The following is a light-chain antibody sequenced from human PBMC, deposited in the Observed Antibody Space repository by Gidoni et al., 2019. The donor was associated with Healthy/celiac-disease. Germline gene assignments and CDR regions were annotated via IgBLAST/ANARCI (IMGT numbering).Light chain of an antibody. CDR3: QQSYSSPRT. V-gene: IGKV1-39*01. Sequence: DIQMTQSPSSLSASVGDRVTITCRASQSISSSLNWYQQKPGKAPKLLIYAASSLQSGVPSRFSGSGSGTDFTLTISSLQPEDFATYYCQQSYSSPRTFGQGTNLEIK. CDR2: AAS. J-gene: IGKJ2*01. CDR1: QSISSS.